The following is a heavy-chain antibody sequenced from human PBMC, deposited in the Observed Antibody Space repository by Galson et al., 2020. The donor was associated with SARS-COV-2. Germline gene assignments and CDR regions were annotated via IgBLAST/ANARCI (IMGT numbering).Heavy chain of an antibody. CDR2: INHSGST. CDR1: GGSFSGYY. J-gene: IGHJ4*02. Sequence: SETLSLTCAVYGGSFSGYYWSWIRQPPGKGLEWIGEINHSGSTNYNPSLKSRVTISVDTSKNQFSLKLSSVTAADTAVYYCARLRTGIAARPSSDYWGQGTLVTVSS. D-gene: IGHD6-6*01. CDR3: ARLRTGIAARPSSDY. V-gene: IGHV4-34*01.